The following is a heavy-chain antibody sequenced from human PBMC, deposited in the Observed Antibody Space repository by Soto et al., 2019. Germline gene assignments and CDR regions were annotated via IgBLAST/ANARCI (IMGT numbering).Heavy chain of an antibody. D-gene: IGHD2-8*01. CDR2: IIPIFGTA. CDR1: GGTFSSYA. J-gene: IGHJ5*02. CDR3: ARSPSSHCTNGVCYIYWFDP. V-gene: IGHV1-69*13. Sequence: GASVKVSCTASGGTFSSYAISWVRQAPGHGLEWMGGIIPIFGTANYAQKFQGRVTITADESTSTAYMELSSLRSEDTAVYYCARSPSSHCTNGVCYIYWFDPWGQGTLVPVSS.